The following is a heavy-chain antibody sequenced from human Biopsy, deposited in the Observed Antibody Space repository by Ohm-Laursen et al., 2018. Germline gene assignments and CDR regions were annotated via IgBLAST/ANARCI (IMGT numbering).Heavy chain of an antibody. D-gene: IGHD5-24*01. Sequence: SLRLSCAASGFMFSASWMSWVRQAPGKGLEWVANINPDGGVKCFADSVKGRFTISRDNAENSMYLQMSSLTVDDTAVYYCARDERWGQGTLVTVSS. J-gene: IGHJ4*02. CDR1: GFMFSASW. CDR2: INPDGGVK. CDR3: ARDER. V-gene: IGHV3-7*01.